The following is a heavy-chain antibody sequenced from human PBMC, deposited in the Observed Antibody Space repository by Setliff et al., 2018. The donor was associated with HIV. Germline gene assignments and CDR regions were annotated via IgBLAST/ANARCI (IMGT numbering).Heavy chain of an antibody. V-gene: IGHV1-46*01. D-gene: IGHD5-18*01. CDR3: ARDRTAMARFDY. CDR2: INPSGGST. CDR1: GYTFSTNA. J-gene: IGHJ4*02. Sequence: ASVKVSCKAFGYTFSTNAIHWVRQAPGQRLEWMGIINPSGGSTSYAQKFQGRVTMTRDTSTSTVYMELSSLRSEDTAVYYCARDRTAMARFDYWGQGTLVTVSS.